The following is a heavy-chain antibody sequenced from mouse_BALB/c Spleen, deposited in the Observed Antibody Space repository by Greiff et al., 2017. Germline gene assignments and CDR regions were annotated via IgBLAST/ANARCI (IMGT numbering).Heavy chain of an antibody. V-gene: IGHV5-6*01. J-gene: IGHJ4*01. CDR1: GFTFSSYG. Sequence: EVQLVESGGGLVKPGGSLKLSCAASGFTFSSYGMSWVRQTPDKRLEWVATISSGGSYTYYPDSVKGRFTISRDNAKNTLYLQMSSLKSEDTAMYYCASSYYGNYYYAMDYWGQGTSVTVSS. CDR3: ASSYYGNYYYAMDY. CDR2: ISSGGSYT. D-gene: IGHD2-10*01.